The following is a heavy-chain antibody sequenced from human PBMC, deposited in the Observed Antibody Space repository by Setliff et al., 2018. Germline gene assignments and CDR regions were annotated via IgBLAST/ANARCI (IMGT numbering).Heavy chain of an antibody. CDR1: SGSFSGYS. CDR2: INHSGST. D-gene: IGHD2-2*01. V-gene: IGHV4-34*01. Sequence: TLSLTCAVYSGSFSGYSWSWIRQPPGKGLEWIGEINHSGSTNYNPSLKSRVTISVDTSKNQFSLKLSSVTAADTAVYYCARGIGGYCSSMSCSNESWPWGQGTLVTVSS. CDR3: ARGIGGYCSSMSCSNESWP. J-gene: IGHJ5*02.